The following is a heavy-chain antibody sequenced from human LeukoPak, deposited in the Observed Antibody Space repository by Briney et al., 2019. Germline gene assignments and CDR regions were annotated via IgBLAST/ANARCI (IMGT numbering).Heavy chain of an antibody. Sequence: ASVKVSCKASGYTFTSYDINWVRQATGQGLEWMGWMNPNSGNTGYAQKFQGRVTMTRNTSISTAYMELSSLRSEDTAVYYCARDLYRIVVVPHYFDYWGQGTLVTVSS. CDR1: GYTFTSYD. CDR3: ARDLYRIVVVPHYFDY. D-gene: IGHD3-22*01. V-gene: IGHV1-8*01. CDR2: MNPNSGNT. J-gene: IGHJ4*02.